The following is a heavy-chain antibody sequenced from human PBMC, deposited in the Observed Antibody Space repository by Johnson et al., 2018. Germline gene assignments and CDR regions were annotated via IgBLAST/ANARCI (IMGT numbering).Heavy chain of an antibody. CDR3: ARDMEQQLVKNYYYYMDV. CDR2: ISSSISYI. Sequence: VQLLESGGGLVQPGGSRRLSCAASGFTFSSYSMNWVRQAPGKGLEWVSSISSSISYIYYADSVTGRFTISRDNAKNSLYLQMNSLRAEDPAGYYCARDMEQQLVKNYYYYMDVWGKGTTVTVSS. D-gene: IGHD6-13*01. J-gene: IGHJ6*03. V-gene: IGHV3-21*01. CDR1: GFTFSSYS.